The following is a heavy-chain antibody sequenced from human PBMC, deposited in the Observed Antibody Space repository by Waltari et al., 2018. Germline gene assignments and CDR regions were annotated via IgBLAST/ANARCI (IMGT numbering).Heavy chain of an antibody. V-gene: IGHV4-59*01. J-gene: IGHJ4*02. D-gene: IGHD2-15*01. CDR3: ARDRPYCSGGSCYSY. Sequence: QVQLQESGPGLVKPSETLSLTCTVSGGSISSYYWGWIRQPPGKGLEWIGYIYYSGSTNYNPSLKSRVTISVDTSKNQFSLKLSSVTAADTAVYYCARDRPYCSGGSCYSYWGQGTLVTVSS. CDR2: IYYSGST. CDR1: GGSISSYY.